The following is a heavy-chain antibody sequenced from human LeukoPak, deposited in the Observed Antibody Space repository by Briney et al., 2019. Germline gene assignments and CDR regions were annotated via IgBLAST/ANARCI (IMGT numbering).Heavy chain of an antibody. CDR3: ARMYSSSWYDYMGYNWFDP. J-gene: IGHJ5*02. D-gene: IGHD6-13*01. V-gene: IGHV4-34*01. CDR1: GGSFNDYY. Sequence: SETLSLTCAVYGGSFNDYYWSWIRQPPGKGLEWIGEINHSGNTNYNPSLKSRVTISVDTSKNHFSLKLSSVTAADTAVYYCARMYSSSWYDYMGYNWFDPWGQGTLVIVSS. CDR2: INHSGNT.